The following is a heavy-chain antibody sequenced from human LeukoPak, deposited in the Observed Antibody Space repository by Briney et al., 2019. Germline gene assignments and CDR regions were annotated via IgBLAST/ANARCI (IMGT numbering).Heavy chain of an antibody. J-gene: IGHJ4*02. V-gene: IGHV3-15*01. CDR3: AADIPSAIYPIDF. Sequence: PGGSLRLSCTASGFTFSSAWMSWVRQATGKGLEWVGLIKSKADGETTHYAGPVKDRFTLSRDDSIRTLYLQMNNLKTEDTAVYYCAADIPSAIYPIDFWGQGALVTVSA. CDR1: GFTFSSAW. D-gene: IGHD2-21*01. CDR2: IKSKADGETT.